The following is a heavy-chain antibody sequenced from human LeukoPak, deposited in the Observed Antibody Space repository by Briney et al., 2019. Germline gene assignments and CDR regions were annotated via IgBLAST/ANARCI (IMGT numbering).Heavy chain of an antibody. J-gene: IGHJ4*02. Sequence: GASVKVSCKASGYTFTSYGISWVRQASGQGLEWMGWISAYNGNTNYAQKLQGRVTMTTDTSTSTAYMELRSLRPDDTAVYYCTRDHRTVTTGRDLDYWGQGTLVTVSS. V-gene: IGHV1-18*01. CDR1: GYTFTSYG. CDR3: TRDHRTVTTGRDLDY. CDR2: ISAYNGNT. D-gene: IGHD4-17*01.